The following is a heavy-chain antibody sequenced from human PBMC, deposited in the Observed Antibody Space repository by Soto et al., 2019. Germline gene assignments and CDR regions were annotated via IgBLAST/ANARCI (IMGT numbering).Heavy chain of an antibody. Sequence: QVQLVQSGAEVKKPGASVKVSCKASGYTFTSYAISWVRQAPGHGLEWMGWISAYNGNTNYAQKFQGRVTMTTDTSTSTADMELRSLRSDDTAVYYGARDLPPSDYWGQGTLVTVSS. V-gene: IGHV1-18*01. CDR3: ARDLPPSDY. CDR2: ISAYNGNT. D-gene: IGHD2-2*01. J-gene: IGHJ4*02. CDR1: GYTFTSYA.